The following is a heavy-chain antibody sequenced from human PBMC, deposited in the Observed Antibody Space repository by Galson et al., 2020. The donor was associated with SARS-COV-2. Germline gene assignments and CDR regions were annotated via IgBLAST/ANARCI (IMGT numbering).Heavy chain of an antibody. Sequence: HGESLKISCKGSGYSFTSYWISWVRQMPGKGLEWMGRIDPSDSYTNYSPSFQGHVTISADKSISTAYLQWSSLKASDTAMYYCARLGTRLGEGELDSGWDYYYMDVWGKGTTVTVSS. CDR2: IDPSDSYT. D-gene: IGHD3-16*01. V-gene: IGHV5-10-1*01. J-gene: IGHJ6*03. CDR1: GYSFTSYW. CDR3: ARLGTRLGEGELDSGWDYYYMDV.